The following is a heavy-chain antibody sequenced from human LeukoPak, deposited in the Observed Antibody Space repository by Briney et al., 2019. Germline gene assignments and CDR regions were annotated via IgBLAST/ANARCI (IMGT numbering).Heavy chain of an antibody. V-gene: IGHV1-8*01. J-gene: IGHJ5*02. Sequence: ASVKVSCKASGYTFTSYDINWVRQATGQGLEWMGWMNPNSGNTGYAQKFQGRVTMTRNTSISTAYVELSSLRSEDTAVYYCAREYDFWSGYYMYNWFDPWGQGTLVTVSS. CDR2: MNPNSGNT. CDR3: AREYDFWSGYYMYNWFDP. CDR1: GYTFTSYD. D-gene: IGHD3-3*01.